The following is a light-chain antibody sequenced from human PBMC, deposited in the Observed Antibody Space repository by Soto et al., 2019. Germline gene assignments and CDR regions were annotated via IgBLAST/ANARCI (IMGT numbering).Light chain of an antibody. V-gene: IGLV2-14*01. Sequence: QSVLTQPASVSGSPGQSITISCTGTSSDVGSSNYVSWYRQHPGKAPELMIYEVGNRPSGVSNRFSGSKSGNTASLTISGLQAEDEADYYCSSYTTTSTLYVFGT. J-gene: IGLJ1*01. CDR3: SSYTTTSTLYV. CDR2: EVG. CDR1: SSDVGSSNY.